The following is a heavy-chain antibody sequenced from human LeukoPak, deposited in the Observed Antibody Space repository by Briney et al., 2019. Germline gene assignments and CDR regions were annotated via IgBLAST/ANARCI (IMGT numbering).Heavy chain of an antibody. D-gene: IGHD6-13*01. CDR2: VSNDGYST. V-gene: IGHV3-23*01. CDR1: GFTFRAYG. Sequence: GGSLRLSCAASGFTFRAYGMTWVRQAPGKGLEWVSAVSNDGYSTVYADSVKGRFTISRDNSKNTVYLQMNSLRAEDTAVYYCAGRGIAHSWGQGTLVTVSS. J-gene: IGHJ5*02. CDR3: AGRGIAHS.